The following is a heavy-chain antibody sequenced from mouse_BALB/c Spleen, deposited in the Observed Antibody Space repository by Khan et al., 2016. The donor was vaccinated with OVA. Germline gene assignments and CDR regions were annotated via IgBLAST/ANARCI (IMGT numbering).Heavy chain of an antibody. J-gene: IGHJ4*01. Sequence: QVQLKESGPGLVAPSQSLSITCTVSGFSLTAYGVNWVRQPPGKGLEWLGMIWGNGNTAYKSALKSRLSISTDNSKSHVFLKMNSLQTDDTARDTCARAYNGYDDYSMDYWGQGTSVTVSS. V-gene: IGHV2-6-7*01. CDR1: GFSLTAYG. CDR3: ARAYNGYDDYSMDY. CDR2: IWGNGNT. D-gene: IGHD2-9*01.